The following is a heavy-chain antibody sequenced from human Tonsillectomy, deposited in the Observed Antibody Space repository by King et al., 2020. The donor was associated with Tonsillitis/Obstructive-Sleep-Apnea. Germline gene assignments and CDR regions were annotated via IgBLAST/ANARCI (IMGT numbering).Heavy chain of an antibody. J-gene: IGHJ4*02. CDR3: ARGPLGIVVPPSYFDY. V-gene: IGHV5-51*03. CDR2: IYPADADT. CDR1: GYSFTTYW. D-gene: IGHD2-2*01. Sequence: VQLVESGAEVKKPGESLKISCKGSGYSFTTYWIGWVRQMPGKGLEWMGIIYPADADTTYSPSFQGQVTISADKSISTAYLQWSSLKASDTAMYYCARGPLGIVVPPSYFDYWGQGTLVTVSS.